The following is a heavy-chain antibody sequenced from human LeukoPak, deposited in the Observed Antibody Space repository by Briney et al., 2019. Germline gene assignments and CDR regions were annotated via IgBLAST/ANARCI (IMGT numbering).Heavy chain of an antibody. CDR3: ARTAGVAVAGSRQYFDQ. J-gene: IGHJ4*02. Sequence: SETLSLTCAVYGGSFSGYYWSWIRQPPGKGLEWIGEINHSGSTNYNPSLKSRVTISVDTSKNQFSLKLSSVTAADTAVYYCARTAGVAVAGSRQYFDQWGQGTLVTVSS. CDR1: GGSFSGYY. D-gene: IGHD6-19*01. V-gene: IGHV4-34*01. CDR2: INHSGST.